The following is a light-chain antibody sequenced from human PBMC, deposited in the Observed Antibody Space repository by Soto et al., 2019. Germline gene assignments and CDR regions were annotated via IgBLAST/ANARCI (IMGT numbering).Light chain of an antibody. CDR1: QSVSGSY. V-gene: IGKV3-20*01. Sequence: DIVLTQSPGTLSLSPGERVTLSCRATQSVSGSYLAWYQQKPGQAPRLLIYGASSRATGIPDRFSGGGSGTDFTLTISRLEPEDFAVYYCQQYGDSPPYTFGPGTKREIK. CDR3: QQYGDSPPYT. CDR2: GAS. J-gene: IGKJ2*01.